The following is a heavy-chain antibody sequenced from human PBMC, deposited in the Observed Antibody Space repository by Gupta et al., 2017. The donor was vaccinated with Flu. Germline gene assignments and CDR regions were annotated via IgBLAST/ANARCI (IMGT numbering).Heavy chain of an antibody. Sequence: QLQLQESGPGLVKPSETLSLTCTVSGGSISSSSYYWGWIRQPPGKGLEWIGSIYYSGSTYYNPARKSRVTISVDTSKNQCALKLSSVTAADTAVYYCAIEGMGGGDYYYGMDVWGQGTTVTVSS. CDR3: AIEGMGGGDYYYGMDV. CDR2: IYYSGST. J-gene: IGHJ6*02. CDR1: GGSISSSSYY. V-gene: IGHV4-39*02. D-gene: IGHD3-16*01.